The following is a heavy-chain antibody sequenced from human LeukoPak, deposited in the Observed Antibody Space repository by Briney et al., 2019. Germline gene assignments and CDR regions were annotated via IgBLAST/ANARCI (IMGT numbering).Heavy chain of an antibody. Sequence: PSETLSLTCAVYGGSFSGYYWSWIRQPPGKGLEWIGEINHSGSTNYNPSLKSRVTISVYTSKNQFSLKLSSVTAADTAVYYCARARSGYSYGYYYYYGMDVWGQGTTVTVSS. V-gene: IGHV4-34*01. CDR3: ARARSGYSYGYYYYYGMDV. D-gene: IGHD5-18*01. J-gene: IGHJ6*02. CDR2: INHSGST. CDR1: GGSFSGYY.